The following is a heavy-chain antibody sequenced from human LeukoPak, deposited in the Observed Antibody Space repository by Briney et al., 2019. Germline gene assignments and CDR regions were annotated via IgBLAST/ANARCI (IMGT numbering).Heavy chain of an antibody. CDR2: INHSGST. CDR3: ARAQGIYYFDY. V-gene: IGHV4-34*01. CDR1: GGSFSGYY. J-gene: IGHJ4*02. D-gene: IGHD6-13*01. Sequence: SETLSLTCAAYGGSFSGYYWSWIRQSPGKGLEWIGEINHSGSTNYNPSLKSRVTISVDTSKNQFSLKLSSVTAADTAVYYCARAQGIYYFDYWGQGTLVTVSS.